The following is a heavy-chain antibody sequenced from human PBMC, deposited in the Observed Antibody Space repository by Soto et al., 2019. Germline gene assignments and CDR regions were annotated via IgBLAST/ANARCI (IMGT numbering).Heavy chain of an antibody. D-gene: IGHD3-10*01. CDR2: IIPIFGTA. J-gene: IGHJ5*02. Sequence: SVKVSCKASGGTFSSYAISWVRQAPGQGLEWMGGIIPIFGTANYAQKFQGRVTITADESTSTAYMELSSLRSEDTAVYYCATSPRITGWFDPWGQGTMVTVSS. CDR1: GGTFSSYA. V-gene: IGHV1-69*13. CDR3: ATSPRITGWFDP.